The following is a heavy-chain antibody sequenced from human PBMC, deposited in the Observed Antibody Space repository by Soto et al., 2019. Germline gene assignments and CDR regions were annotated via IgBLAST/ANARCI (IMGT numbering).Heavy chain of an antibody. CDR2: ISWDGGST. CDR3: AKDITYVDIVATIGRNYYYGMDV. J-gene: IGHJ6*02. CDR1: GFTFDDYT. V-gene: IGHV3-43*01. D-gene: IGHD5-12*01. Sequence: GGSLRLSCAASGFTFDDYTMHWVRQAPGKGLEWVSLISWDGGSTYYADSVKGRFTISRDNSKNSLYLQMNSLRTEDTALYYCAKDITYVDIVATIGRNYYYGMDVWGQGTTVTVSS.